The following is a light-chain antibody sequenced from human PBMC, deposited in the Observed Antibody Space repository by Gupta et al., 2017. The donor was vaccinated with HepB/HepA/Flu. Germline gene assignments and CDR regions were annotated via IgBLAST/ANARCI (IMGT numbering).Light chain of an antibody. J-gene: IGLJ2*01. CDR2: STN. CDR1: STNLGSKT. Sequence: SVLIQPPSASGNPGQRVTFSCPGRSTNLGSKTVNWYQQIPGTAPKHLIYSTNQRPSGVPDRFSGSKSGTSASLAISGLQSEDEADYYCAAYDDSLNCVVFGGGTKLTVL. CDR3: AAYDDSLNCVV. V-gene: IGLV1-44*01.